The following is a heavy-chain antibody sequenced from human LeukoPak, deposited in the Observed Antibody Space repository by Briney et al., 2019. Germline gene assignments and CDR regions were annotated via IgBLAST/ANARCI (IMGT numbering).Heavy chain of an antibody. V-gene: IGHV1-2*02. CDR3: ARDLYCSGGRCYGWYFHL. D-gene: IGHD2-15*01. J-gene: IGHJ2*01. CDR1: GYTFTGYY. CDR2: INPNSGGT. Sequence: RASVKVSCKASGYTFTGYYMHWVRQAPGQGLEWMGWINPNSGGTNYAQKFQGRVTMTRDTSISTAYMELSRLRSDDTAVYYCARDLYCSGGRCYGWYFHLWGRGTLVTVSS.